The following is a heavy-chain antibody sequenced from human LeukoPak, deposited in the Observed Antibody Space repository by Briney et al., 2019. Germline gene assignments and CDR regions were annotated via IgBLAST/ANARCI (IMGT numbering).Heavy chain of an antibody. CDR2: IKQDGREK. Sequence: GGSLRLSCAASGFAFSSYWMSWVRQAPGKGLEWVANIKQDGREKYYVDSVKGRFTITRDNVKNSLYLQMNSLRAEDTAVYYCAREPTIFGVVIPPDYWGQGTLVTVSS. J-gene: IGHJ4*02. D-gene: IGHD3-3*01. CDR1: GFAFSSYW. CDR3: AREPTIFGVVIPPDY. V-gene: IGHV3-7*03.